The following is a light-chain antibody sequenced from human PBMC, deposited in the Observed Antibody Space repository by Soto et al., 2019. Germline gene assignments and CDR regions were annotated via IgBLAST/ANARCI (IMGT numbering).Light chain of an antibody. J-gene: IGKJ2*01. Sequence: DIQMTQSPSSLSTSVGDRVTITCRASQSISNSLNWYQQKPGKAPKLLIYAASSLQSGVPSRFSGSGSGTDFTLTISSLQPEDFATYYCQQSYSLPSTLGQGTKLEIK. CDR2: AAS. CDR1: QSISNS. CDR3: QQSYSLPST. V-gene: IGKV1-39*01.